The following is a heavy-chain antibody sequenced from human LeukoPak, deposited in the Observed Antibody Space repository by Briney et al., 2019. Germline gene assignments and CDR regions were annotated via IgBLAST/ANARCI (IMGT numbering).Heavy chain of an antibody. V-gene: IGHV3-23*01. J-gene: IGHJ4*02. CDR3: ANGLNVPDY. D-gene: IGHD3/OR15-3a*01. CDR2: ISDSGGST. Sequence: PAGGSPRLSCAASGFTFSSYAMSWVRQAPGKGLEWVSSISDSGGSTYYADSVQGRFTISRDNSKNTVFLQMNSLRAEDTAIYYCANGLNVPDYWGQGTLVTVSS. CDR1: GFTFSSYA.